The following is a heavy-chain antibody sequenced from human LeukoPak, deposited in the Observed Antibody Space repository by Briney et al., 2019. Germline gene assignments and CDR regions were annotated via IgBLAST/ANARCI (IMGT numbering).Heavy chain of an antibody. CDR1: GFTFSSYA. CDR2: ISGGGGNT. D-gene: IGHD6-19*01. CDR3: AQQWLVLGAFDF. Sequence: QPGGSLRLSCAASGFTFSSYAMSWVRQAPGKGLEWVSAISGGGGNTYYADSVKGRFTISRDDSKNTLYLQMNSLRAEDTAIYYCAQQWLVLGAFDFWGQGTLVTVSS. V-gene: IGHV3-23*01. J-gene: IGHJ4*02.